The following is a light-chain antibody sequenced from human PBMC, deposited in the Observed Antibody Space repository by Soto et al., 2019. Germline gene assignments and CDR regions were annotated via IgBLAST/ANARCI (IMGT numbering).Light chain of an antibody. CDR3: QTWDSLLNSAL. CDR2: DNN. CDR1: TSSVGNNY. J-gene: IGLJ2*01. Sequence: QSVLTQPPSVSAAPGQRVTISCSGSTSSVGNNYVSWYQHVPGTAPKLLIYDNNRRLSGIPDRFSGSKSGTSATLAITGLQTGDEADYYCQTWDSLLNSALVGGGTKLTVL. V-gene: IGLV1-51*01.